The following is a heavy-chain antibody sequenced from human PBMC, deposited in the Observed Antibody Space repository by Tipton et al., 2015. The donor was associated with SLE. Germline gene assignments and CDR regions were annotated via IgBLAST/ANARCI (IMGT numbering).Heavy chain of an antibody. D-gene: IGHD3-22*01. V-gene: IGHV4-4*08. CDR1: GGSINNYY. Sequence: TLSLTCTVSGGSINNYYWSWIRQFAGKGLEWIGHIYSSGSPNYNPSLKSRITISVDTSKNQFSLRLSSVTAADMAVYFCTRLRGRFFDNSGSYHFDFWGQGTLVTVSS. CDR2: IYSSGSP. J-gene: IGHJ4*02. CDR3: TRLRGRFFDNSGSYHFDF.